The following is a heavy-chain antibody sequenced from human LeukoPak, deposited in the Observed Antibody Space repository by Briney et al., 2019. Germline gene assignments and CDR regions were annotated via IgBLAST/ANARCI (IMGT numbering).Heavy chain of an antibody. D-gene: IGHD6-19*01. J-gene: IGHJ6*03. V-gene: IGHV1-18*01. CDR3: AGSSGSPNPTLDYYMDA. Sequence: ASVKVSCKASGYTFTSYGISWVRQAPGQGLEWMGWISAYNGNTNYAQKLQGRVTMTTDTSTSTAYMELRSLRFDDTAVYYCAGSSGSPNPTLDYYMDAWGKGTTVTVSS. CDR2: ISAYNGNT. CDR1: GYTFTSYG.